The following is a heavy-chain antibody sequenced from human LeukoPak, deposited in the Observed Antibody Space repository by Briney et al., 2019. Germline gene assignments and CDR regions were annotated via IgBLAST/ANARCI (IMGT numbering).Heavy chain of an antibody. D-gene: IGHD3-10*01. Sequence: PSETLSLTCSVSGGSINSYYWRWIRLPPGKGLEWKGNLHYSGSTYYNPSLKSRVTISVDRSKNQFSLKLNSVTAADTAVYYCARRHDGEFDYWGQGTLVTVSS. CDR1: GGSINSYY. CDR2: LHYSGST. J-gene: IGHJ4*02. V-gene: IGHV4-39*01. CDR3: ARRHDGEFDY.